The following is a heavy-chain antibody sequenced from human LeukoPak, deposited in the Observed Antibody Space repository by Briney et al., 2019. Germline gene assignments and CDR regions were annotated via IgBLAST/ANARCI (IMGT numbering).Heavy chain of an antibody. CDR2: IYYSGST. CDR3: ARIMGYDSSGYYSPLDY. D-gene: IGHD3-22*01. V-gene: IGHV4-39*01. J-gene: IGHJ4*02. Sequence: SETLSLTCTVSGGSISSSSYYWGWIRQPPGKGLEWIGSIYYSGSTYYNPSLKSRVIISVDTSKNQFSLKLSSVTAADTAVYYCARIMGYDSSGYYSPLDYWGQGTLVTVSS. CDR1: GGSISSSSYY.